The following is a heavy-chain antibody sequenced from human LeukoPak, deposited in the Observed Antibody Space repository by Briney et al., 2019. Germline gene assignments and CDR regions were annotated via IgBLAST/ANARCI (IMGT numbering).Heavy chain of an antibody. D-gene: IGHD4-17*01. CDR1: GVSFNDYY. CDR3: TRMTTGHDY. V-gene: IGHV4-34*01. J-gene: IGHJ4*02. Sequence: PSETLSLTCAVSGVSFNDYYWSWVRQTPGKGLEWIGEINHSGYTNDSPSLKSRVTLSVDTSRKQFSLNLRSVTVADTGIYYCTRMTTGHDYWGQGTLVTVSS. CDR2: INHSGYT.